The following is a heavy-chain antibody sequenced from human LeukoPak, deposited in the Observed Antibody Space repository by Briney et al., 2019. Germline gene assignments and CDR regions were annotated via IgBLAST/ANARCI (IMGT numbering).Heavy chain of an antibody. CDR3: AKGRYSGYAAVDY. D-gene: IGHD5-12*01. J-gene: IGHJ4*02. Sequence: GRSLRLSCAASGFTFSSYGMHWVRQAPGKGLEWVAVIPYDGSNKYYADSVKGRFTISRDSSKSTLYLQMNSLRAEDTAVYYCAKGRYSGYAAVDYWGQGTLVTVSS. V-gene: IGHV3-30*18. CDR1: GFTFSSYG. CDR2: IPYDGSNK.